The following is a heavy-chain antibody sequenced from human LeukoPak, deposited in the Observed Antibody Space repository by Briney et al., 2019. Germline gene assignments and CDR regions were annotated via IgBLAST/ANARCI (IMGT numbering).Heavy chain of an antibody. CDR1: GGSISSSSYY. V-gene: IGHV4-39*01. Sequence: SETLSLTCTVSGGSISSSSYYWGWIRQPPGKGVEWIVSIYYSGSTYYNPSLQSRVSISVDTSKNQLSLKLSSVTAAHTDVYYCARIRGIVVVPAAIRGAFDIWGQGTMVTVSS. CDR3: ARIRGIVVVPAAIRGAFDI. J-gene: IGHJ3*02. D-gene: IGHD2-2*01. CDR2: IYYSGST.